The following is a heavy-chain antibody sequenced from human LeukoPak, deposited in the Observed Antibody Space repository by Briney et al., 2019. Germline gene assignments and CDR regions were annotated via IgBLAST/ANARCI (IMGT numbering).Heavy chain of an antibody. V-gene: IGHV1-8*01. J-gene: IGHJ4*02. CDR1: GYTFTSYD. CDR3: ARGRVGVAARAYYFDY. CDR2: MNPNSGNT. D-gene: IGHD6-6*01. Sequence: ASVKVSCKASGYTFTSYDINWVRQATGQGLEWMGWMNPNSGNTGYAQKFQGRVAMTRNTSISTAYMELSGLRSEDTAVYYCARGRVGVAARAYYFDYWGQGTLVTVSS.